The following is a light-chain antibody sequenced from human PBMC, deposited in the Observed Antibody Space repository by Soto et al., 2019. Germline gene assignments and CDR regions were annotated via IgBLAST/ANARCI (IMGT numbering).Light chain of an antibody. CDR2: AAS. Sequence: SRMTQTPSSLSASVGDRVTITCLASQSISSYLNWYQQKPGKAPKLLIYAASSLQSGVPSRFSGSGSGTDFTLTISSLQPEDFATYYCQQANSFPRTFCHGSKVDIK. CDR3: QQANSFPRT. J-gene: IGKJ1*01. CDR1: QSISSY. V-gene: IGKV1-39*01.